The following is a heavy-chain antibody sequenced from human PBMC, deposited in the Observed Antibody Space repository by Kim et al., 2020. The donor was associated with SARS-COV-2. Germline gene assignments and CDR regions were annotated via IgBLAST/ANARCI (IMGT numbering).Heavy chain of an antibody. CDR3: ARRDSYDSSGYYPPACYFDL. V-gene: IGHV4-31*03. Sequence: SETLSLTCTVSGGSISSGGYYWSWIRQHPGKGLEWIGYIYYSGSTYYNPSLKSRVTISVDTSKNQFSLKLSSVTAADTAVYYCARRDSYDSSGYYPPACYFDLWGRGTLVTVSS. CDR1: GGSISSGGYY. D-gene: IGHD3-22*01. CDR2: IYYSGST. J-gene: IGHJ2*01.